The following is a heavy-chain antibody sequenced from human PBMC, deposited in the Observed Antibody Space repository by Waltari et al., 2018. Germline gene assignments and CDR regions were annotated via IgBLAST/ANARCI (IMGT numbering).Heavy chain of an antibody. J-gene: IGHJ4*02. V-gene: IGHV4-59*11. Sequence: QLQLQESGPGLVKPSEHLSLTCTVSGSSISSHYWSWIRQPPGKGPEWIGYIYYSCSTNYNPSLKSRFTISVDTSKNQSTLKLSSVLAADMAEYYCARVNHLEWLPFYVDYWCQGTLVTDSS. D-gene: IGHD3-3*01. CDR1: GSSISSHY. CDR3: ARVNHLEWLPFYVDY. CDR2: IYYSCST.